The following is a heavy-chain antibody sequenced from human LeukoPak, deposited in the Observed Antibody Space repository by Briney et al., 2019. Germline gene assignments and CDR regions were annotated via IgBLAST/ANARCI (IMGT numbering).Heavy chain of an antibody. V-gene: IGHV4-34*01. CDR2: INHSGST. D-gene: IGHD2-15*01. Sequence: SETLSLTCTVSGGSIISHYWSWIRQPPGKGLEWIGEINHSGSTNYNPSLKSRVTISVDTSKNQFSLKLSSVTAADTAVYYCARFRKITPNWFDPWGQGTLVTVSS. CDR1: GGSIISHY. J-gene: IGHJ5*02. CDR3: ARFRKITPNWFDP.